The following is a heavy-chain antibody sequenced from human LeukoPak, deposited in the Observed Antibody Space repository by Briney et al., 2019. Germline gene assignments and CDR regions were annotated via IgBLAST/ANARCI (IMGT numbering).Heavy chain of an antibody. CDR1: GGTFSSYA. J-gene: IGHJ4*02. CDR3: ARVSGSGSPFDY. CDR2: IIPTFGTA. V-gene: IGHV1-69*13. D-gene: IGHD2-15*01. Sequence: ASVKVSCKASGGTFSSYAISWVRQAPGQGLEWMGGIIPTFGTANYAQKFQGRVTITADESTSTAYMELSSLRSEDTAVYYCARVSGSGSPFDYWGQGTLVTVSS.